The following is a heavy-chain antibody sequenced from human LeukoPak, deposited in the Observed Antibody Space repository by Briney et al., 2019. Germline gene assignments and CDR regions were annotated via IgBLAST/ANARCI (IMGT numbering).Heavy chain of an antibody. CDR2: IWYDGSNK. CDR1: GFTFSSYG. D-gene: IGHD3-9*01. J-gene: IGHJ6*02. V-gene: IGHV3-33*01. Sequence: GGSLGLSCAASGFTFSSYGMHWVRQAPGKGLEWVAVIWYDGSNKYYADSVKGRFTISRDNSKNTLYLQMNSLRAEDTAVYYCARDDRYYDILTGYSDYYYGMDVWGQGTTVTVSS. CDR3: ARDDRYYDILTGYSDYYYGMDV.